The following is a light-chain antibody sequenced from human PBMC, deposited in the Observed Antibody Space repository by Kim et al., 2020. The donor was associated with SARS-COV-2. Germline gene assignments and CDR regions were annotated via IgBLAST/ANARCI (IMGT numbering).Light chain of an antibody. V-gene: IGLV1-47*01. CDR2: RNT. CDR1: SSNIGSDY. CDR3: ASWDASLSGLV. Sequence: GRRVTISCSGSSSNIGSDYAYWYQHLPGAAPKVLIYRNTQRPSGVPDRFSGSKSDTSASLAISGLRSEDEGDYYCASWDASLSGLVFGGGTQLTVL. J-gene: IGLJ2*01.